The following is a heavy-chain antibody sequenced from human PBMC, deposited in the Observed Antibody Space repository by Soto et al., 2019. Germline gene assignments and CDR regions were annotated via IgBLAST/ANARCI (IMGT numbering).Heavy chain of an antibody. CDR1: GYTFTSYY. D-gene: IGHD5-18*01. CDR3: ARVDTAMVKGFSKYYYYGMDV. J-gene: IGHJ6*02. V-gene: IGHV1-46*01. CDR2: INPSGGST. Sequence: GASVKVSCKASGYTFTSYYMHWVRQAPGQGLEWMGIINPSGGSTSYAQKFQGRVTMTRDTSTSTVYMELSSLRSEDTAVYYCARVDTAMVKGFSKYYYYGMDVWGQGTTVTVS.